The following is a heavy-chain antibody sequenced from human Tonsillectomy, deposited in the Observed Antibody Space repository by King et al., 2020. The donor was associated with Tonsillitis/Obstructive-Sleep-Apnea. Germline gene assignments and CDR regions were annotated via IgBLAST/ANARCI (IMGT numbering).Heavy chain of an antibody. CDR2: ISSSSSYI. D-gene: IGHD4-11*01. J-gene: IGHJ6*02. CDR1: GFTFSPYS. Sequence: EVQLVESGGGLVKPGGSLRLSCAASGFTFSPYSMNWVRQAPGKGLEWVSSISSSSSYIYYADSVNGRFTISRDNAKNSLYLQMNSLIAEDTAVYYCAREGFTVTTGDVYYYYGMDVWGQGTTVTVSS. V-gene: IGHV3-21*01. CDR3: AREGFTVTTGDVYYYYGMDV.